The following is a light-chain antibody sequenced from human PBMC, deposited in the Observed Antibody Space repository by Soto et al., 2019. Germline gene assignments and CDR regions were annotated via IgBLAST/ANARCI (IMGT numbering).Light chain of an antibody. CDR3: QQYGSSPRFT. CDR1: QIVSSTY. Sequence: EIVLTQSPGTLSLSPGERGTLSCRVSQIVSSTYLAWYQQKPGQAPRLLIYGASSRATGIPDRFSGSGSGTDFTLTISRLEPEDFAVYYCQQYGSSPRFTFGPGTKVDIK. CDR2: GAS. V-gene: IGKV3-20*01. J-gene: IGKJ3*01.